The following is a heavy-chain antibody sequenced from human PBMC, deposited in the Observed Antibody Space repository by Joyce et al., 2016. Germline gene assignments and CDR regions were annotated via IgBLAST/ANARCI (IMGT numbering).Heavy chain of an antibody. CDR1: GFTFSRYN. CDR3: ARDSGTYYGMDV. D-gene: IGHD1-1*01. CDR2: IISSGTYT. Sequence: EVQLVESGGGLVKPGGSLRLSCAPSGFTFSRYNMNWVRQTPGKGLEWISSIISSGTYTYYADSLKGRVTISRDNAKNSLYLQLNSLTAEDTAVYYCARDSGTYYGMDVWGPGTTVAVSS. J-gene: IGHJ6*02. V-gene: IGHV3-21*02.